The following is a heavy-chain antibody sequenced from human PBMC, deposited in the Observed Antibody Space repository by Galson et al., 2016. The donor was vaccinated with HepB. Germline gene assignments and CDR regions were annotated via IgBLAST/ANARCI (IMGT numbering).Heavy chain of an antibody. CDR3: ARARRPVVVAATHIMGTTSGDAFAI. V-gene: IGHV3-33*01. Sequence: SLRLSCAASGFTFSSHAMHWIRQAPGKGLQWVATIWFDGSNQYYADSVKGRFTISRDNSKNTLYLQMNSLRAEDTAVYYCARARRPVVVAATHIMGTTSGDAFAIWGQGAMVTVSS. D-gene: IGHD2-15*01. CDR1: GFTFSSHA. J-gene: IGHJ3*02. CDR2: IWFDGSNQ.